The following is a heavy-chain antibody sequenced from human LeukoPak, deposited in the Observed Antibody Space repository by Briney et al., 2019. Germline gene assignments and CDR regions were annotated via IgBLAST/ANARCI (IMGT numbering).Heavy chain of an antibody. CDR1: GFTFSSYA. J-gene: IGHJ3*02. Sequence: GGSLRLSCAASGFTFSSYAMHWVRQAPGKGLEYVSAISSNGGSTYYANSVKGRFTISRDNSKNTLYLQMNSLRAEDTAVYYCAREFGDAFDIWGQGTMVTVSS. V-gene: IGHV3-64*01. CDR2: ISSNGGST. CDR3: AREFGDAFDI. D-gene: IGHD3-16*01.